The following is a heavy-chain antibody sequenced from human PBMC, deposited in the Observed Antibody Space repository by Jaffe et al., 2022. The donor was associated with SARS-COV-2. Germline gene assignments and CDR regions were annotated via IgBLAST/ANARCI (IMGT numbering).Heavy chain of an antibody. CDR3: ARDAGDYYDRGLGWFDP. CDR2: IYHSGST. CDR1: GYSISSGYY. J-gene: IGHJ5*02. Sequence: QVQLQESGPGLVKPSETLSLTCTVSGYSISSGYYWGWIRQPPGKGLEWIGSIYHSGSTYYNPSLKSRVTISVDTSKNQFSLKLSSVTAADTAVYYCARDAGDYYDRGLGWFDPWGQGTLVTVSS. D-gene: IGHD3-10*02. V-gene: IGHV4-38-2*02.